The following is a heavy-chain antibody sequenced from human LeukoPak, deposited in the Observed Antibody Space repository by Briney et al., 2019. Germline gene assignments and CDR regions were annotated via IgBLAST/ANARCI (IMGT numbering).Heavy chain of an antibody. CDR3: ARAPIVGAPPYYFDY. V-gene: IGHV4-39*07. Sequence: SETLSLTCTVSGASINSDTYYWSWIRQPPGKGLEWTGEINHSGSTNYNPSLKSRVTISVDTSKNQFSLKLSSVTAADTAVYYCARAPIVGAPPYYFDYWGQGTLVTVSS. CDR1: GASINSDTYY. J-gene: IGHJ4*02. D-gene: IGHD1-26*01. CDR2: INHSGST.